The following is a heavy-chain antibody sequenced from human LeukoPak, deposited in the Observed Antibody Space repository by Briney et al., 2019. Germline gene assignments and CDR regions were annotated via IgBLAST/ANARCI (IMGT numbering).Heavy chain of an antibody. CDR1: GGSISSYY. CDR2: IYTSGST. J-gene: IGHJ6*03. CDR3: ARGIRAGYYYYYYMDV. V-gene: IGHV4-4*07. D-gene: IGHD5-18*01. Sequence: SYTLSLTCTVSGGSISSYYWSWIRQPAGNALEGIGRIYTSGSTNYNPSLKSRVTMLVDTSKNQFSLKLSSVTAADTAVYYCARGIRAGYYYYYYMDVWGQGTTVTVSS.